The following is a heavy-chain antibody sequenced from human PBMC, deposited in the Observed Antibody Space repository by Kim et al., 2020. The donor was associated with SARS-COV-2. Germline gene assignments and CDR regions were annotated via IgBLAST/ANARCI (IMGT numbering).Heavy chain of an antibody. D-gene: IGHD6-13*01. J-gene: IGHJ5*02. CDR3: IAAAGYH. CDR2: IRSKAYGGTT. Sequence: GGSRRLSCTASGFTFGDYAMSWVRQAPGKGLEWVGFIRSKAYGGTTEYAASVKGRFTISRDDSKSIAYLQMNSLKTEDTAVYYCIAAAGYHWGQGTLVTVSS. V-gene: IGHV3-49*04. CDR1: GFTFGDYA.